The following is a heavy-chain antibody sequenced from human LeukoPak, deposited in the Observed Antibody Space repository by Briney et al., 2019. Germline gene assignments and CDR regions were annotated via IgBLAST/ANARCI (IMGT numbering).Heavy chain of an antibody. Sequence: GGSLRLSCAASGFTFKNYAMSWVRQAPGKGLEWVSTINGNGGATYYADSVRGRFTVSRGNSKNTLYLQMNSLRAEDTALYYCAKGGAYYDFSFDSWGQGTLVTVSS. CDR3: AKGGAYYDFSFDS. CDR2: INGNGGAT. CDR1: GFTFKNYA. J-gene: IGHJ5*01. D-gene: IGHD3-3*01. V-gene: IGHV3-23*01.